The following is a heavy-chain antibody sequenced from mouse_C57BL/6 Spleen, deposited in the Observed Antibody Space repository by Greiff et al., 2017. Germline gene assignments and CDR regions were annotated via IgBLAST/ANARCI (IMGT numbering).Heavy chain of an antibody. Sequence: QVQLQQSGAELVMPGASVKLSCKASGYTFTSYWMHWVKQRPGQGLEWIGEIDPSDSYTNYNQKFKGKSTLTVDKSSSTAYMQLSSLTSEDSAVYYCARGGLLRGYFDVWGTGTTGTVSS. J-gene: IGHJ1*03. CDR1: GYTFTSYW. V-gene: IGHV1-69*01. CDR3: ARGGLLRGYFDV. CDR2: IDPSDSYT. D-gene: IGHD1-1*01.